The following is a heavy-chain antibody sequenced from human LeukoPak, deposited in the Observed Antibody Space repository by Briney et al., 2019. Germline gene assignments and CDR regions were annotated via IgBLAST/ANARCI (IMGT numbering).Heavy chain of an antibody. Sequence: SSETLSLTCAVYGGSFGVYSWSWIRQSPGKGLEWIGEINHRGSTNYNPSLKSRVTISVDTSKNQFSLKLSSVTAADTAVYYCARHPVIAASPIDYWGQGTLVTVSS. D-gene: IGHD6-6*01. CDR1: GGSFGVYS. J-gene: IGHJ4*02. CDR2: INHRGST. CDR3: ARHPVIAASPIDY. V-gene: IGHV4-34*01.